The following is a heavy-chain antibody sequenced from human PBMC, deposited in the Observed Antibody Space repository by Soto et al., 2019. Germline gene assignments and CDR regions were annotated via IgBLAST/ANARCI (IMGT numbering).Heavy chain of an antibody. CDR1: GYTFTSYD. J-gene: IGHJ6*03. Sequence: ASVKVSCKASGYTFTSYDINWVRQATGQGLEWMGWMNPNSGNTGYAQKFQGRVTMTRSTSISTAYMELSSLRSEDTAVYYCATDRFEGDYYYMDVWGKGTTVTVSS. D-gene: IGHD3-3*01. V-gene: IGHV1-8*01. CDR3: ATDRFEGDYYYMDV. CDR2: MNPNSGNT.